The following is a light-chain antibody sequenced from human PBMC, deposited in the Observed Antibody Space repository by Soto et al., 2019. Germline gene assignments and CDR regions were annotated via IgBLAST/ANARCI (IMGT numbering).Light chain of an antibody. J-gene: IGKJ1*01. CDR2: GAS. V-gene: IGKV3-20*01. CDR3: QQYGSSGT. CDR1: QTVSRSS. Sequence: DIVLTQSPGTLSLSPGERATLSCRASQTVSRSSLAWYQQKPGQAPRLLMFGASTRAAGFPDRFSGSGSGTDFTLTISRLEPEDFAVYYCQQYGSSGTFGQGTKVDIK.